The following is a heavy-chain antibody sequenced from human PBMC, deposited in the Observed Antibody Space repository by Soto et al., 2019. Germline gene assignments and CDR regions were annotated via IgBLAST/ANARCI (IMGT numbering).Heavy chain of an antibody. J-gene: IGHJ6*03. D-gene: IGHD3-3*01. CDR3: AREVYYDFWSGSYYYYYMDV. V-gene: IGHV3-64*01. CDR2: ISSNGGST. CDR1: GFTFSSYA. Sequence: GGSLRLSCAASGFTFSSYAMHWVRQAPGKGLEYVSAISSNGGSTYYANSVKGRFTISRDNSKNTLYLQMGSLRAEDMAVYYCAREVYYDFWSGSYYYYYMDVWGKGTTVTVSS.